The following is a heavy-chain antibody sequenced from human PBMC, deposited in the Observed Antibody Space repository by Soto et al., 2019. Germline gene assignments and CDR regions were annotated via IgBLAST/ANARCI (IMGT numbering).Heavy chain of an antibody. Sequence: EVQLVESGGGLVQPGGSLRLSCVASGFSVSSDFMSWVRQAPGKGLEWVSVIYRDGSTKYGDSVKDRFIISRDNSKNTLFLQMSSLRADDTAVYYCARPRGSGWVDYWGQGTLVIVSS. CDR2: IYRDGST. CDR1: GFSVSSDF. D-gene: IGHD6-19*01. J-gene: IGHJ4*02. CDR3: ARPRGSGWVDY. V-gene: IGHV3-66*04.